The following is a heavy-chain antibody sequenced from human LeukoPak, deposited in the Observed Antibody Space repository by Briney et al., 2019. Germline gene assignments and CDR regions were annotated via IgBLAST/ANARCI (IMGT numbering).Heavy chain of an antibody. V-gene: IGHV2-5*02. D-gene: IGHD2-21*02. CDR1: GFSLSSSGVG. Sequence: SGPTLVKPTQTLTLTCTFSGFSLSSSGVGVGWIRQPPGKALEWLALIYWDDDKRYSPSLKSRLTITKDTSKNQVVLTMTNMDPVDTATYYCAHVFWVTHPPGAFDIWGQGTMVTVSS. CDR3: AHVFWVTHPPGAFDI. J-gene: IGHJ3*02. CDR2: IYWDDDK.